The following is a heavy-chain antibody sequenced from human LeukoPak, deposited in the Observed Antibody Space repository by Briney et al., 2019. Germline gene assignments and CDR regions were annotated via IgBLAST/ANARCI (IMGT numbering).Heavy chain of an antibody. CDR3: ARCYTGRFDY. V-gene: IGHV4-59*01. J-gene: IGHJ4*02. Sequence: SETLSLTCTVSGGSISSYYWSWIRQPPGKGLEWIGYIYYSGSTNYNPSLKSRVTISVDTSKNQFSLKLSSVTAADTAVYYCARCYTGRFDYWGQGTLVTVSS. CDR2: IYYSGST. CDR1: GGSISSYY. D-gene: IGHD1-14*01.